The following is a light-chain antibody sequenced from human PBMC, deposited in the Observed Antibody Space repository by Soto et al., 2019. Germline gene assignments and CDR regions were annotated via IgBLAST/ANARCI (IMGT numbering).Light chain of an antibody. CDR3: QQHSDWVT. Sequence: EIVLTQSPATLSLSPGERGTLSCRASQSVSTYLAWYQQKPGQAPRLLIYDASNRSTGIPARFSGSGSGTDFTLTISYIEPGDFAFYYCQQHSDWVTFGGGTKVEI. J-gene: IGKJ4*01. V-gene: IGKV3-11*01. CDR2: DAS. CDR1: QSVSTY.